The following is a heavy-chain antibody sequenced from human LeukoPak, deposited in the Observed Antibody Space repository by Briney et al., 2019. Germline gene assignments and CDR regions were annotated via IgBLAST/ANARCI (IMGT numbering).Heavy chain of an antibody. Sequence: GGSLRLSCAASGFTVSSNYMSWVRQAPGKGLEWVSAISGSGGSTYYADSVKGRFTISRDNSKNSLYLQMGSLRAEDMAVYYCARGSHRRYSSSWYSLWGQGTLVTVSS. J-gene: IGHJ4*02. CDR1: GFTVSSNY. CDR2: ISGSGGST. CDR3: ARGSHRRYSSSWYSL. D-gene: IGHD6-13*01. V-gene: IGHV3-66*02.